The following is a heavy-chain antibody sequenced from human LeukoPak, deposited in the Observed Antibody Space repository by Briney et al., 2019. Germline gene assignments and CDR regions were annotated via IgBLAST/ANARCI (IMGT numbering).Heavy chain of an antibody. Sequence: PGGSLRLSCAASGFTFGSNWMNWVRQAPGKGLEWVANIKQDGNEKYYVDSVKGRFTISRDNAKNSLFLQMSSLRAEDTAVYYCARSNLGAFDIWGQGTVVTVSS. CDR2: IKQDGNEK. V-gene: IGHV3-7*01. CDR1: GFTFGSNW. CDR3: ARSNLGAFDI. J-gene: IGHJ3*02. D-gene: IGHD7-27*01.